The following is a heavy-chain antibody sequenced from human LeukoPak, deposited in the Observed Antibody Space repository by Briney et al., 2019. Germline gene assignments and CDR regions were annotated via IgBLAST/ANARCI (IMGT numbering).Heavy chain of an antibody. CDR3: ARGRFHYDSTGYSSFYY. V-gene: IGHV3-30*04. CDR2: ISYDGSRK. J-gene: IGHJ4*02. D-gene: IGHD3-22*01. Sequence: GKSLRLSCAASGFTFSRYAMHWGRQAPGKGLEWVAVISYDGSRKDYTDSVNGRFTISRDNSKNTLYLQMNSLRAEDTAVYYCARGRFHYDSTGYSSFYYWGQGTLVTVSS. CDR1: GFTFSRYA.